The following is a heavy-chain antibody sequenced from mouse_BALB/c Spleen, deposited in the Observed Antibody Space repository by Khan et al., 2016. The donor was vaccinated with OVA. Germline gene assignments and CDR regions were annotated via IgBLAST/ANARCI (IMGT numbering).Heavy chain of an antibody. V-gene: IGHV1S135*01. CDR2: INPYNGVT. Sequence: VQLQQSGPELVKPGASLKISCKASGYSFIDYTMNWLKPSQGKNLEWIGLINPYNGVTSYNQKFKGKATLTADKSSSTASMELLSLASEDSAVYYWARSGYGNFAYWGQGTLVTVAA. CDR1: GYSFIDYT. J-gene: IGHJ3*01. D-gene: IGHD2-10*02. CDR3: ARSGYGNFAY.